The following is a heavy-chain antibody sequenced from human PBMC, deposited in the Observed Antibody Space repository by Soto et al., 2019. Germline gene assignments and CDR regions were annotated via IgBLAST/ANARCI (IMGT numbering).Heavy chain of an antibody. Sequence: GASVKVSCKASGGTFSSYAISWVRQAPGQGFEWMGWINPNSGGTRYAQKFQGWVTMTRDTSISTAYMELSRLTSADTAVYYCARVRGSNWYYAFDIWGQGTTVTVSS. D-gene: IGHD6-13*01. J-gene: IGHJ3*02. CDR3: ARVRGSNWYYAFDI. V-gene: IGHV1-2*04. CDR2: INPNSGGT. CDR1: GGTFSSYA.